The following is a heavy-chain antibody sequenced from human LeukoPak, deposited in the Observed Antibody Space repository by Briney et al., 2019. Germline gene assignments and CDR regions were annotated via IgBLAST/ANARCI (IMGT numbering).Heavy chain of an antibody. J-gene: IGHJ4*02. Sequence: ASVKVSCKASGYTFTGYYMHWVRQAPGQGREWKGWIYPNSGATKYAQKFQGRVTMTRDTSISTAYMELSGLRSDDTAVYYCGTLLSNGPFDYWGQGSLVTVSS. CDR2: IYPNSGAT. V-gene: IGHV1-2*02. CDR1: GYTFTGYY. CDR3: GTLLSNGPFDY.